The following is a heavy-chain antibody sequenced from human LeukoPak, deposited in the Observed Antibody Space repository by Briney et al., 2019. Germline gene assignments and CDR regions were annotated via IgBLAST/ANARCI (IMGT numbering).Heavy chain of an antibody. Sequence: GGSLRLSCAASGFTFSSYWMHWVRQAPGKGLVWVSHMNSDGSITRYADSVKGRFTISRDNSKNTLFLQMNSLRAEDTAVYYCAKDREGLSSGYDLEYFDYWGQGTLVTVSS. CDR1: GFTFSSYW. CDR2: MNSDGSIT. J-gene: IGHJ4*02. CDR3: AKDREGLSSGYDLEYFDY. V-gene: IGHV3-74*01. D-gene: IGHD5-12*01.